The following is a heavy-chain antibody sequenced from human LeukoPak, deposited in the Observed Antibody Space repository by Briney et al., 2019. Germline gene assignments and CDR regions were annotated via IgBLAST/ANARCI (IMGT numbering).Heavy chain of an antibody. CDR1: GFTFSSYG. Sequence: GGSLRLSGAASGFTFSSYGMHWVRQAPGKGLEWVAAIWYDGSNKYYADSVKGRFTISRDNSKNTLYLQMNSLRAEDTAVYYCAKDIYYDSSWYFDLWGRGTLVTVSS. CDR3: AKDIYYDSSWYFDL. V-gene: IGHV3-33*03. J-gene: IGHJ2*01. CDR2: IWYDGSNK. D-gene: IGHD3-22*01.